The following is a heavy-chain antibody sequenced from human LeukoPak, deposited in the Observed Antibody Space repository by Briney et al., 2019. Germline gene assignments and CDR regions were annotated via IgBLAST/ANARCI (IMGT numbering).Heavy chain of an antibody. CDR3: ARRTSGGGLFDY. D-gene: IGHD3-10*01. CDR2: LFYSGDT. Sequence: SETLSLTGSVSGGSISSSSYYWGWIRQPPGKGLELIGSLFYSGDTYYNASLKRRVTISVDTSKNQFSLKLTSVTSAHRAVYYCARRTSGGGLFDYWGQGTLVTVSS. CDR1: GGSISSSSYY. J-gene: IGHJ4*02. V-gene: IGHV4-39*01.